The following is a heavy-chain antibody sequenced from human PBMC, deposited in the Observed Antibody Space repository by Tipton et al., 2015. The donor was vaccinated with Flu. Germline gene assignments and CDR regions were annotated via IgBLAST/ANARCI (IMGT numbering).Heavy chain of an antibody. CDR1: GGSISTYY. CDR2: IYTSGST. Sequence: TLSLTCIVSGGSISTYYWSWIRQPAGKGLEWIGRIYTSGSTNYNPSLKSRVTMSVDTSKNQFSLRLSSVTAADTAVYYCARDSGYYSTWFDPWGQGTLVTVSS. CDR3: ARDSGYYSTWFDP. V-gene: IGHV4-4*07. D-gene: IGHD3-22*01. J-gene: IGHJ5*02.